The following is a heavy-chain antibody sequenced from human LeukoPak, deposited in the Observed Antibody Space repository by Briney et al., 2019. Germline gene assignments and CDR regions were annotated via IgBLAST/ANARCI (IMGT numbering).Heavy chain of an antibody. J-gene: IGHJ5*02. Sequence: GGSLRLSCAASRFIFSNYYMSWIRQTPGKGLEWIANIVTDGSSENYADSAKGRFTISRDNARNSLFLQMSSLRVEDTVVYFCARAGTYSGYKVFDTWGQGPLVTVAS. V-gene: IGHV3-11*01. CDR1: RFIFSNYY. CDR3: ARAGTYSGYKVFDT. D-gene: IGHD5-12*01. CDR2: IVTDGSSE.